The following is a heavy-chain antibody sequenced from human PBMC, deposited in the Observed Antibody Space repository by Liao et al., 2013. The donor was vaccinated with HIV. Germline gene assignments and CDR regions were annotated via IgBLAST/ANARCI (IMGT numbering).Heavy chain of an antibody. Sequence: QVQLQESGPGLVKPSETLSLTCTVFGGAISTYYFHWIRQPAGKGLEWIGRMSSSGKTNYNTSLESRLTMSLDTSKNHFSLRLNSVTAADTAVYFCARGQLSGASFFDIWGPRDNGHRLF. J-gene: IGHJ3*02. CDR2: MSSSGKT. D-gene: IGHD1-1*01. CDR1: GGAISTYY. V-gene: IGHV4-4*07. CDR3: ARGQLSGASFFDI.